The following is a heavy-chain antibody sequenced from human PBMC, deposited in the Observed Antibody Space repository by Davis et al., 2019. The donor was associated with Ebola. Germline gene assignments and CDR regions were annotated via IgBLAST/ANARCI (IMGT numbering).Heavy chain of an antibody. CDR2: TNEAGTET. D-gene: IGHD1-1*01. Sequence: GGSLRLSCAASGFAFGIHWMTWVRQAPGKGLEWVANTNEAGTETHHVDSVRGRFTISRDNAKNALYLQMNSLRAEDSAVYYCARYRHWNLEPSLDNWGQGTLVTVHS. CDR3: ARYRHWNLEPSLDN. CDR1: GFAFGIHW. V-gene: IGHV3-7*01. J-gene: IGHJ4*02.